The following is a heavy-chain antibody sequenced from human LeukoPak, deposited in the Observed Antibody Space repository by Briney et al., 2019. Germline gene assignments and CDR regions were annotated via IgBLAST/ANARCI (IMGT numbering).Heavy chain of an antibody. D-gene: IGHD3-10*01. CDR1: GFTFSSYS. V-gene: IGHV3-21*01. CDR2: ISSSSSYI. J-gene: IGHJ3*02. CDR3: ARDRGEAFDI. Sequence: GRSLRLSCAASGFTFSSYSMNWVRQAPGKGLEWVSSISSSSSYIYYADSVKGRFTISRDNAKNSLYLQMNSLRAEDTAVYYCARDRGEAFDIWGQGTMVTVSS.